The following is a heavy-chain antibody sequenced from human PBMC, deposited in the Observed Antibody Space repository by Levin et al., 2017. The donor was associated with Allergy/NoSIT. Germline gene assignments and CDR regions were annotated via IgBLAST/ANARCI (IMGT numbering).Heavy chain of an antibody. CDR3: AKGGDYDV. J-gene: IGHJ6*04. CDR1: GFTFSTYG. D-gene: IGHD4-17*01. Sequence: GESLKISCAPSGFTFSTYGLQWVRQAPGKGLEWLALIVSDGSNKYYADSVKGRFTVSRDNSKNMLYLQMNSLRPDDTGVYYCAKGGDYDVWGEGTTVTVSS. CDR2: IVSDGSNK. V-gene: IGHV3-30*02.